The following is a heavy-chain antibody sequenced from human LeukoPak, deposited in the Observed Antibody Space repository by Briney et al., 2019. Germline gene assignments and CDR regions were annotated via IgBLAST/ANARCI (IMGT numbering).Heavy chain of an antibody. V-gene: IGHV4-34*01. Sequence: SETLSLTCAVYGGSFSVYYWSWIRQPPAKRLEWVWEINHSGSTNYNPSPKSRVTTSVDTSKNQFSLKLSSVTAADTAVYYCARLAFRVGDGYRAGDRNFDYWGQGTLVTVSS. D-gene: IGHD5-24*01. J-gene: IGHJ4*02. CDR3: ARLAFRVGDGYRAGDRNFDY. CDR2: INHSGST. CDR1: GGSFSVYY.